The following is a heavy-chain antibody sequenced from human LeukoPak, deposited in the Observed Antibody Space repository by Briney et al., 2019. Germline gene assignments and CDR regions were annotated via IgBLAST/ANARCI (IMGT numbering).Heavy chain of an antibody. J-gene: IGHJ4*02. CDR2: FSSRGGGI. Sequence: GGPLRLFCAGSGFMFSNHAMSGVRKAPGKGLEGVSGFSSRGGGIYYADSVKGRFTISRDNSKNTLYLQMKSLRAEDTAVYYCAKDGFDYYDSSGYYYFDYWGQGTLVTVSS. CDR3: AKDGFDYYDSSGYYYFDY. D-gene: IGHD3-22*01. CDR1: GFMFSNHA. V-gene: IGHV3-23*01.